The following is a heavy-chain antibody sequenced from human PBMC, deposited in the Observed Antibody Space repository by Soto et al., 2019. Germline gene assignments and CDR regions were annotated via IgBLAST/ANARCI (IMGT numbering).Heavy chain of an antibody. D-gene: IGHD2-15*01. V-gene: IGHV4-34*01. CDR3: ARGQEGVVATH. Sequence: QVQLQQWGAGLLKPSETLSLTCAVNGGSFTGYYWSWVRQPPGKGLEGIGEIKEGGSTNYSPSLRSRVTISAVPSKRQLSLKVASVTAADTAVYYCARGQEGVVATHWDQGSLVTVSS. CDR2: IKEGGST. CDR1: GGSFTGYY. J-gene: IGHJ4*02.